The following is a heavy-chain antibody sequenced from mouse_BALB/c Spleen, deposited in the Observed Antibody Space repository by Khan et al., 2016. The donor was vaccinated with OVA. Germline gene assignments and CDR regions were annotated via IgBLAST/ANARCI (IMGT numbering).Heavy chain of an antibody. Sequence: EVKLLESGPGLVKPSQSLSLTCSVTVYSITSGYFWNWIRQFPGNNLEWMGYIRYDGNSDYNPSLKNRISITRDTSKNQFFLKLNSVTPEDTATYYCARGGSSGPAWFTYWGQGTLVTVSA. CDR2: IRYDGNS. V-gene: IGHV3-6*02. CDR3: ARGGSSGPAWFTY. D-gene: IGHD3-1*01. J-gene: IGHJ3*01. CDR1: VYSITSGYF.